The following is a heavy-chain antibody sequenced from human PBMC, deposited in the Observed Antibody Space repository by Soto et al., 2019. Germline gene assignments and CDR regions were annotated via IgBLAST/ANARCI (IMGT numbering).Heavy chain of an antibody. CDR3: AKDNWYYARNWYGMDV. D-gene: IGHD1-7*01. Sequence: GGSLRLSCAASGFTFSSYAMSWVRQAPGKGLEWVSAISGSGGSTYYADSVKGRFTISRDNSKNTLYLQMDSLRAEDTAVYYCAKDNWYYARNWYGMDVWGQGTTVTVSS. CDR2: ISGSGGST. CDR1: GFTFSSYA. V-gene: IGHV3-23*01. J-gene: IGHJ6*02.